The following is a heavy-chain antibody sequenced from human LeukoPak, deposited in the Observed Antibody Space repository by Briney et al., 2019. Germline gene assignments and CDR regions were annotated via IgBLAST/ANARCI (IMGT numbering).Heavy chain of an antibody. CDR1: GGSISSYY. CDR2: IYYSGST. V-gene: IGHV4-59*01. J-gene: IGHJ3*02. D-gene: IGHD1-14*01. Sequence: SEALSLTCTVSGGSISSYYWSWIRQPPGKGLEWIGYIYYSGSTNYNPSLKSRVTTSVDTSKNQFSLKLSSVTAADTAVYYCARNLGVMNKRKAFDIWGPGKKVHVS. CDR3: ARNLGVMNKRKAFDI.